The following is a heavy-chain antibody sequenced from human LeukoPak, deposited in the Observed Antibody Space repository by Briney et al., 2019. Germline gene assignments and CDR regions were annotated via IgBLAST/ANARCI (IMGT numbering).Heavy chain of an antibody. Sequence: GGSLRLSCAASGFTFSNYGMHWVRQAPGKGLEWVAFSRHDGNNEYYADSVKGRFTISRDNSKNTLYLQMNSLRAEDTAVYYCAKDRTAAVTDSDYWGQGTLVTVSS. CDR1: GFTFSNYG. J-gene: IGHJ4*02. CDR3: AKDRTAAVTDSDY. V-gene: IGHV3-30*02. CDR2: SRHDGNNE. D-gene: IGHD4-11*01.